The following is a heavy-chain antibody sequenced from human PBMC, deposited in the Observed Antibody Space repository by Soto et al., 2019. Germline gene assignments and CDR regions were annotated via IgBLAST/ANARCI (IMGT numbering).Heavy chain of an antibody. CDR3: AKDRVVVTLTSYFDY. D-gene: IGHD3-22*01. CDR1: EFTFSNYA. Sequence: GGSLRLSCAASEFTFSNYAMSWVRQAPGKGPEWVSAISDSGGSTYYADSVKGRFTISRDNSKNTLYLQMNSLRAEDTAVYYCAKDRVVVTLTSYFDYWGQGTLVTVSS. V-gene: IGHV3-23*01. J-gene: IGHJ4*02. CDR2: ISDSGGST.